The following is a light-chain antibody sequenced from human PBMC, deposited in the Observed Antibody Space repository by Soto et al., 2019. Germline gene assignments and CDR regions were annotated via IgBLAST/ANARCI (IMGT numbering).Light chain of an antibody. V-gene: IGLV2-8*01. CDR1: SSDVGGYNY. Sequence: QSALTQPPSASGSPGQSVTICCTGTSSDVGGYNYVSWYQHHPGKVPKLMIYEVSKRPSGVSDRFSGSKSGNTASLTVSGLQAEDEADYYCSSYADSNNLVFGGGTKLTVL. J-gene: IGLJ2*01. CDR3: SSYADSNNLV. CDR2: EVS.